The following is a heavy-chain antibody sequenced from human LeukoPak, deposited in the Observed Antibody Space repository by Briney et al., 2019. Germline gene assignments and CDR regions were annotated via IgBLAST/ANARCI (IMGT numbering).Heavy chain of an antibody. D-gene: IGHD2-2*01. CDR3: AKDPLRYSSTSVYGLDV. J-gene: IGHJ6*02. V-gene: IGHV1-8*03. CDR1: GYTFTSYD. CDR2: MNPNSGNT. Sequence: EASVKVSCKASGYTFTSYDINWVRQATGQGLEWMGWMNPNSGNTGYAQKFQGRVTITRNTSISTAYMELSSLRSEDTAVYYCAKDPLRYSSTSVYGLDVWGQGTTVIVSS.